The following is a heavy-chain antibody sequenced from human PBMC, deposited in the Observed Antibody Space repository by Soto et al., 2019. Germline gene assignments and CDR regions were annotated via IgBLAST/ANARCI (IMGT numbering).Heavy chain of an antibody. CDR1: GFTFCSYW. Sequence: GGSLRLSFAASGFTFCSYWMHGVRQAPGKGLVWVSRINSDGSSTTNADSVKGRFTISRDNAKNTVYLQMNSLRAEDTAVYYCARGEVGYCSSSSCSGPLSDYWGQGALVTVSS. D-gene: IGHD2-2*01. CDR2: INSDGSST. V-gene: IGHV3-74*01. CDR3: ARGEVGYCSSSSCSGPLSDY. J-gene: IGHJ4*02.